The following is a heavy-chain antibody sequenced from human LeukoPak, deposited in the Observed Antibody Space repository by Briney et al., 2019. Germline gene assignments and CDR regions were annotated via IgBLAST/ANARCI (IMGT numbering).Heavy chain of an antibody. CDR2: ITNSGGGT. V-gene: IGHV3-23*01. CDR3: ATLTHTTYYYDSSGYYIDY. Sequence: GGSLRLSCAASGFTFSNYAMSWVRQAPGKGLEWVSGITNSGGGTFYADSVKGRFTISRDNAKNSLYLQMNSLRAEDTAVYYCATLTHTTYYYDSSGYYIDYWGQGTLVTVSS. D-gene: IGHD3-22*01. J-gene: IGHJ4*02. CDR1: GFTFSNYA.